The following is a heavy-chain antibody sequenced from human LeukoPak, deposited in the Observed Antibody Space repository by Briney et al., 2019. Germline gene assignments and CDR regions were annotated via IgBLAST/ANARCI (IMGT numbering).Heavy chain of an antibody. CDR3: ARDMATGYFDY. J-gene: IGHJ4*02. Sequence: GASVKVSCKASGYTFTGYYMHWVRQAPGQGLEWMGIINPSGGSTSYAQKFQGRVTMTRDMSTSTVYMELSSLRSEDTAVYYCARDMATGYFDYWGQGTLVTVSS. CDR1: GYTFTGYY. D-gene: IGHD5-24*01. V-gene: IGHV1-46*01. CDR2: INPSGGST.